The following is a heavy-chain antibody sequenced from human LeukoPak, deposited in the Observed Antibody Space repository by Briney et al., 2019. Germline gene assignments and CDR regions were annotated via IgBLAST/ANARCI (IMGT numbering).Heavy chain of an antibody. J-gene: IGHJ5*02. D-gene: IGHD2/OR15-2a*01. CDR2: INHSGST. V-gene: IGHV4-34*01. Sequence: SETLSLTCAVYGGSFSEYYWSWIRQPPGKGLEWIGEINHSGSTNYNPSLKSRATISLDTSKNQFSLKLSSVTAADTAVYYCARRITVFYWFDPWDQGTLVTVSS. CDR1: GGSFSEYY. CDR3: ARRITVFYWFDP.